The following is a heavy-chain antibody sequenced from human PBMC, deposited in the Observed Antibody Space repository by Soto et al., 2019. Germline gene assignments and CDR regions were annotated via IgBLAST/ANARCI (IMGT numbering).Heavy chain of an antibody. Sequence: QVQLQESGPGLVKPSQTLSLTCTVSGGSISSGDYYWSWIRQPPGTGLEWIGYIYYSGSTYYNPSLTVRVTISVDTSKHQVSLKLSSVTAADTAVYSCAQYSSGRAFDIWGPGTMVTVSS. CDR2: IYYSGST. J-gene: IGHJ3*02. CDR1: GGSISSGDYY. D-gene: IGHD6-19*01. CDR3: AQYSSGRAFDI. V-gene: IGHV4-30-4*01.